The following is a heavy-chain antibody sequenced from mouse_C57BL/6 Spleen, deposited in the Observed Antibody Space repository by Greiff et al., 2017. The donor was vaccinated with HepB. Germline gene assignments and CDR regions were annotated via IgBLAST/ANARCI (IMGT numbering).Heavy chain of an antibody. CDR2: IDPSDSYT. CDR3: AREGDYYGKYFDV. CDR1: GYTFTSYW. Sequence: VQLQQPGAELVKPGASVKLSCKASGYTFTSYWMQWVKQRPGQGLEWIGEIDPSDSYTNYNQKFKGKATLTVDTSSSTAYMQLSSLTSEDSAVYYCAREGDYYGKYFDVWGTGTTVTVSS. D-gene: IGHD1-1*01. J-gene: IGHJ1*03. V-gene: IGHV1-50*01.